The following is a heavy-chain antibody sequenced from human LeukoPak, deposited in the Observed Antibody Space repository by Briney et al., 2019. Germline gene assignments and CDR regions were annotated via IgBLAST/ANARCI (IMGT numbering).Heavy chain of an antibody. V-gene: IGHV1-8*03. J-gene: IGHJ4*02. D-gene: IGHD3-3*01. CDR1: GYTFTSYD. CDR3: ARSYYDFWSGYFTNLYYFDY. Sequence: ASVKLSCKASGYTFTSYDINWVRQANGQGLEWMGWMNPNSGNTGYAQKFQGRVTITRNTSISTAYMELSSLRSEDTAVYYCARSYYDFWSGYFTNLYYFDYWGQGTLVTVSS. CDR2: MNPNSGNT.